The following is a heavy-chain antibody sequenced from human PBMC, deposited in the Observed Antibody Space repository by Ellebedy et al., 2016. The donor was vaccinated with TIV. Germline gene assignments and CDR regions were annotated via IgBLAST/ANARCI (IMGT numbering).Heavy chain of an antibody. J-gene: IGHJ5*02. D-gene: IGHD3-9*01. CDR3: ARGLTGYLNWFDP. Sequence: SETLSLTCTVSGGSINNYYWSWIRQAPGKGLEWIGYISNSGRTNYNPSLNSRVTISVDTSKNQFSLNLNSINTADTAVYYCARGLTGYLNWFDPWGQGILVSVSS. CDR1: GGSINNYY. V-gene: IGHV4-59*01. CDR2: ISNSGRT.